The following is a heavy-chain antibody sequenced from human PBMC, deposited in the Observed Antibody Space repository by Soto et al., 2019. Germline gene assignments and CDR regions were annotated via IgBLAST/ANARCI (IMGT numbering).Heavy chain of an antibody. V-gene: IGHV3-30*18. CDR1: GFTFSSYG. J-gene: IGHJ6*02. CDR3: AKSGAGYAYYYGMDV. CDR2: ISYDGSNK. D-gene: IGHD5-12*01. Sequence: QVQLVESGGGVVQPGRSLRLSCAASGFTFSSYGMHWVRQAPGKGLEWVAVISYDGSNKYYADSVKGRFTISRDNSKNTLYLQMNSLRAEDTAAYYCAKSGAGYAYYYGMDVWGQGTTVTVSS.